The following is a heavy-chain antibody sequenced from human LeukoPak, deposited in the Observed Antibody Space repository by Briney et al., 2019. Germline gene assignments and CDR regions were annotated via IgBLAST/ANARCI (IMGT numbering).Heavy chain of an antibody. J-gene: IGHJ4*02. CDR1: GDSISSNNW. CDR2: IYHAGST. Sequence: SETLSLTCAVSGDSISSNNWWSWVRQPPGKGLEWIGEIYHAGSTNYNPSLKSRVTISVDTSKNQSSLKMTSVTAADTAVYYCTRAPPYASGLSKGVLDYWGQGTLVTVSS. V-gene: IGHV4-4*02. CDR3: TRAPPYASGLSKGVLDY. D-gene: IGHD6-19*01.